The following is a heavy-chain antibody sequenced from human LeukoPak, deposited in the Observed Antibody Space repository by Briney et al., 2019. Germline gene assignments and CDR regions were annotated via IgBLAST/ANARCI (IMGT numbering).Heavy chain of an antibody. Sequence: PSETLSLTCAVSDYSISSDYYWGWIRQPPGKGLEWIGYIYHSGTNYYNPSLKSRVTMSVDTSKNQFSLKLSSVTAADTAVYYCASGITMIVVAHWGQGILVTVSS. CDR1: DYSISSDYY. D-gene: IGHD3-22*01. V-gene: IGHV4-38-2*01. CDR2: IYHSGTN. CDR3: ASGITMIVVAH. J-gene: IGHJ4*02.